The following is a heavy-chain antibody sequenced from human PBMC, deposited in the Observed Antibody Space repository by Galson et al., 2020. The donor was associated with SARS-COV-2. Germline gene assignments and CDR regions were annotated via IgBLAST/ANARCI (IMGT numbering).Heavy chain of an antibody. Sequence: GWSLRLSCAASGFTFENYGMHWVRQAPGKGLEWVAVVSSDGNYKDSIDSVKGRFTVSRDNSKNTLYLHMNNVRLDDTAVYYCAKDRATMDRGVLGWFDFWGQGTLVIVSS. V-gene: IGHV3-30*18. CDR2: VSSDGNYK. D-gene: IGHD3-10*01. J-gene: IGHJ4*02. CDR1: GFTFENYG. CDR3: AKDRATMDRGVLGWFDF.